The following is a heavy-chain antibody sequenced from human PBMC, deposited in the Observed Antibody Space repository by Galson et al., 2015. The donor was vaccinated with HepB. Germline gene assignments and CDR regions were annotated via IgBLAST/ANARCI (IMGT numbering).Heavy chain of an antibody. CDR3: ARDSRLELQLNNYYSYGMDV. CDR2: FSGYDHST. Sequence: SVKVSCKASGYSFSNYGLSWIRQAPGPGLEWLGWFSGYDHSTNYAQKFQGRVTMTADASTGTAFMEMRSLRSDDTAGYYCARDSRLELQLNNYYSYGMDVWGQGTAVVVS. V-gene: IGHV1-18*01. D-gene: IGHD1-7*01. J-gene: IGHJ6*02. CDR1: GYSFSNYG.